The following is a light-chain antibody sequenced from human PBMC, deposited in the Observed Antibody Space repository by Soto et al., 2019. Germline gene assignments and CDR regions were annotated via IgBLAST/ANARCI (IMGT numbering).Light chain of an antibody. CDR2: DAS. CDR3: QQYNSWLWT. J-gene: IGKJ1*01. Sequence: EIVMTQSPATLSVSPGERATLSCRASQNIDNKLVWYQQKPGQVPRLLIYDASTRATGIPARFSGSGSGTEFTLIISSLQSEDSAVYYCQQYNSWLWTFGQGTKVDIK. V-gene: IGKV3-15*01. CDR1: QNIDNK.